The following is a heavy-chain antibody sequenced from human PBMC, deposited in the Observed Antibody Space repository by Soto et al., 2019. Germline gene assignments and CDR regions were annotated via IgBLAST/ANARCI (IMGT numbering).Heavy chain of an antibody. Sequence: QVQLQQWGAGLLKPSENLSLTCAVYDGSFSGYYWSWIRQPPGKGLEWMGEINHSGSTNYNPSLKSRITISVDTYKNQFSLKLSSVTAADTAVYYCARVSGIYYYGMDVWGQGTTVTVSS. CDR2: INHSGST. J-gene: IGHJ6*02. V-gene: IGHV4-34*01. D-gene: IGHD3-10*01. CDR3: ARVSGIYYYGMDV. CDR1: DGSFSGYY.